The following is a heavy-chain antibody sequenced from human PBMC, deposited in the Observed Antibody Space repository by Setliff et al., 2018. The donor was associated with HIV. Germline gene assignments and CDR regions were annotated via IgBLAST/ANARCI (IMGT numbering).Heavy chain of an antibody. J-gene: IGHJ3*01. CDR2: IYHDGST. Sequence: PSETLSLTCTVSGDSFSTGFHYWVWIRQPPGKGLEWVGSIYHDGSTYYNPSLKSRVTISADTSKNHFSLRLNSATAADTAVYYCARAPPGIQNDAFDVWGQGTMVTVSS. V-gene: IGHV4-39*02. CDR3: ARAPPGIQNDAFDV. CDR1: GDSFSTGFHY.